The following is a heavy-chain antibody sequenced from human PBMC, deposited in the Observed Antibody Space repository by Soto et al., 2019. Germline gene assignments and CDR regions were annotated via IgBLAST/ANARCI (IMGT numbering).Heavy chain of an antibody. CDR1: GCTFTGSA. V-gene: IGHV1-58*01. CDR2: IVVGSGNT. D-gene: IGHD6-13*01. Sequence: GASVKVSWKASGCTFTGSAVQWGRQARGQRLEWIGWIVVGSGNTNYAQKFQERVTITRDMSTSTAYMELSSLRSEDTAVYFCAAAPPQRCTRSSSSSLLPCFVPWG. CDR3: AAAPPQRCTRSSSSSLLPCFVP. J-gene: IGHJ5*02.